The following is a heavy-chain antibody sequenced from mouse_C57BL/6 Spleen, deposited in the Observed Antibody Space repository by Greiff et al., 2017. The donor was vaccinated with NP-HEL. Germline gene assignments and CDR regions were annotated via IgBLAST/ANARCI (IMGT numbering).Heavy chain of an antibody. J-gene: IGHJ3*01. V-gene: IGHV1-69*01. Sequence: QVQLQQPGAELVMPGASVKLSCKASGYTFTSYWMHWVKQRPGQGLAWIGEIDPSDSYTNYNQKFKGKSTLTVDKSSSTAYMQLSSLTSEDSAVYYCARHYGRGFAYWGQGTLVTVSA. CDR3: ARHYGRGFAY. CDR2: IDPSDSYT. D-gene: IGHD1-1*01. CDR1: GYTFTSYW.